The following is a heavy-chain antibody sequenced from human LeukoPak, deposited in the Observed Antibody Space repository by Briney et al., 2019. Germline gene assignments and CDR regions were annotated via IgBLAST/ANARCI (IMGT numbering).Heavy chain of an antibody. D-gene: IGHD2-21*01. J-gene: IGHJ4*02. V-gene: IGHV3-48*03. CDR1: GFMFGNAE. CDR3: ARHDTGDAFDY. CDR2: ISNGGSTI. Sequence: GGSLRLSCAASGFMFGNAEMNWVRQAPGKGLEWISYISNGGSTIYYADSVKGRFTIARDNAKNSLSLQMNSLRVEDTAVHYCARHDTGDAFDYWGQGALVNVSS.